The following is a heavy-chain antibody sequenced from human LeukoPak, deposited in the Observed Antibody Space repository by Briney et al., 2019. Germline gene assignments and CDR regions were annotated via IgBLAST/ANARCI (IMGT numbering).Heavy chain of an antibody. CDR2: INHSGST. CDR1: GGSISSYY. Sequence: PSETLSLTCTVSGGSISSYYWSWIRQPPGKGLEWIGEINHSGSTNYNPSLKSRVTISVDTSKNQFSLKLSSVTAADTAVYYCARGKRAARHFDYWGQGTLVTVSS. V-gene: IGHV4-34*01. J-gene: IGHJ4*02. CDR3: ARGKRAARHFDY. D-gene: IGHD6-6*01.